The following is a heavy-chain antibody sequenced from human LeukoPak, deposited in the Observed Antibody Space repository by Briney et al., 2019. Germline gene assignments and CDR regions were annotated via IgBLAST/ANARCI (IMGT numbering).Heavy chain of an antibody. Sequence: GASVKVSCKASGYTFTSYYMHWVRQAPGQGLEWMGIINPSGGSTSYAQKFQGRVTMTRDTFTSTVYMELSSLRSEDTAVYYCARVGTPHNYDFWSGYYSSAFDIWGQGTMVTVSS. CDR2: INPSGGST. CDR1: GYTFTSYY. D-gene: IGHD3-3*01. CDR3: ARVGTPHNYDFWSGYYSSAFDI. J-gene: IGHJ3*02. V-gene: IGHV1-46*01.